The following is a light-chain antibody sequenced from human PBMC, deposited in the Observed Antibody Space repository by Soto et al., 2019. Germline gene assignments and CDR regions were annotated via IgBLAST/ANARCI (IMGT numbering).Light chain of an antibody. CDR2: SNN. CDR1: SSNIGDNT. V-gene: IGLV1-44*01. CDR3: AAWDDSLVWV. Sequence: QSVLTQPPSASGTPGQRVTISCSGGSSNIGDNTVNWYQQLPGTSPKLLIYSNNQRPSGVPDRFSGSKSGTSASLAISGLQSEYEADYYCAAWDDSLVWVFGGGTKLTVL. J-gene: IGLJ3*02.